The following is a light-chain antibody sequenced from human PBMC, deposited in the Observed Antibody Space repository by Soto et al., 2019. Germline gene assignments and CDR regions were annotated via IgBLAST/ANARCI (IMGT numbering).Light chain of an antibody. J-gene: IGKJ1*01. CDR3: QHYNSYSEA. CDR1: QSISTW. CDR2: AAS. V-gene: IGKV1-5*03. Sequence: DILMTQSPSFLSASVGDRVTITCRASQSISTWVAWYQQKPGKAPKLLIYAASSLESGVPSRFSGSGSGTEFTLTISSLQPDDFATYYCQHYNSYSEAFGQGNKVDIK.